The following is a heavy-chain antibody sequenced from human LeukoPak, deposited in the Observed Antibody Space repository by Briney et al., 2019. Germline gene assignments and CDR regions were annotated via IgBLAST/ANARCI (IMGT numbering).Heavy chain of an antibody. CDR1: GGSISSGGYY. D-gene: IGHD6-13*01. J-gene: IGHJ3*02. CDR3: PIAAALDAFDI. V-gene: IGHV4-30-2*01. Sequence: PSETLSLTCTVSGGSISSGGYYWSWIRQPPGKGLEWIGYIYHSGSTYYNPSLKSRVTISVDTSKNQFSLKLSSVTAADTAVYYCPIAAALDAFDIWGQGTMVTVSS. CDR2: IYHSGST.